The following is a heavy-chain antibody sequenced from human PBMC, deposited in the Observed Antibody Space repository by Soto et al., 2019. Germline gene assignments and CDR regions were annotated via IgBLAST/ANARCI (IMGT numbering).Heavy chain of an antibody. CDR1: GFTFSSYA. J-gene: IGHJ4*02. CDR2: IVGSGGST. CDR3: ARARPADN. D-gene: IGHD6-6*01. Sequence: PGGSLRLSCAASGFTFSSYAMSWVRQAPGKGLEWVSVIVGSGGSTYYADSVKGRITVSRDNSKNTLYLQMNSLTAEDTAVYYCARARPADNWGQGTLVTVSS. V-gene: IGHV3-23*01.